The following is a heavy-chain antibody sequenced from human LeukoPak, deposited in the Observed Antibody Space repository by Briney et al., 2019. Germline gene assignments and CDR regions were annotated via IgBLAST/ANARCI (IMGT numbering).Heavy chain of an antibody. Sequence: KPSETLSLTGTVSGGSISSGGYYWSWIRQHPGKGLEWIGYIYYSGSTYYNSSLKSRVTISVDTSKNQFSLKLSSVTAADTAVYYCASQSIGPYSSGWYLNDYWGQGTLVTVSS. CDR2: IYYSGST. V-gene: IGHV4-31*03. D-gene: IGHD6-19*01. J-gene: IGHJ4*02. CDR3: ASQSIGPYSSGWYLNDY. CDR1: GGSISSGGYY.